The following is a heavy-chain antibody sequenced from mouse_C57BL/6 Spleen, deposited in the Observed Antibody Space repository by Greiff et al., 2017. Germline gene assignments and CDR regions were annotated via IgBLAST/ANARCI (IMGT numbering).Heavy chain of an antibody. J-gene: IGHJ3*01. CDR2: IYPGGGYT. V-gene: IGHV1-63*01. D-gene: IGHD2-4*01. Sequence: QVQLQQSGAELVRPGTSVKMSCKASGYTFTNYWIGWAKQRPGHGLEWIGDIYPGGGYTNYNEKFKGKATLTADKSSSTAYMQVSSLTSEDSAIYYCARRGDYDEAWFAYWGQGTLVTVSA. CDR3: ARRGDYDEAWFAY. CDR1: GYTFTNYW.